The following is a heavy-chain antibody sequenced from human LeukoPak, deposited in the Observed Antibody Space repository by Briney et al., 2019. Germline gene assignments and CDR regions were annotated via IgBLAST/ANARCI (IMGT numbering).Heavy chain of an antibody. Sequence: SGPTLVNPMQTLTLTCTFSGFSLSTSGVGVGWIRQPPGKALEWLALIYWNDDKRYRPSLKSRLTITKDTSKNQVVLTMTNMDPVDTATYYCAHQQLVLVSGWYSSFSGFDYWGQGTLVTVSS. CDR1: GFSLSTSGVG. D-gene: IGHD6-13*01. J-gene: IGHJ4*02. CDR3: AHQQLVLVSGWYSSFSGFDY. V-gene: IGHV2-5*01. CDR2: IYWNDDK.